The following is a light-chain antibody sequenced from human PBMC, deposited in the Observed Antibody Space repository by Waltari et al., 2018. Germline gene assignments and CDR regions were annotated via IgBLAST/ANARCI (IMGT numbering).Light chain of an antibody. Sequence: SYVLTQPPSVSVAPGKTARITCGGNNIGSKSVHWYQQKPGQAPVLVVYDDRDRPSGIPERFSGSNSGNTATLTISRVEAGDEADYYCQVWDSSSDHLFGTGTKVTVL. J-gene: IGLJ1*01. CDR1: NIGSKS. CDR3: QVWDSSSDHL. CDR2: DDR. V-gene: IGLV3-21*03.